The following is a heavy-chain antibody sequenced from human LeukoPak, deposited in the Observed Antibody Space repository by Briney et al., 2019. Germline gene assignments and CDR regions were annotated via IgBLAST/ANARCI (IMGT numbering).Heavy chain of an antibody. CDR2: IYTSGST. J-gene: IGHJ4*02. D-gene: IGHD3-22*01. V-gene: IGHV4-4*09. CDR3: ASGGSGYSPDDY. Sequence: SETLSLTCTVYGGSISSYYWSWIRQPPGKGLEWIGYIYTSGSTNYNPSLKSRVTISVDTSKNQFSLELSSVTAADTAVYYCASGGSGYSPDDYWGQGTLVTVSS. CDR1: GGSISSYY.